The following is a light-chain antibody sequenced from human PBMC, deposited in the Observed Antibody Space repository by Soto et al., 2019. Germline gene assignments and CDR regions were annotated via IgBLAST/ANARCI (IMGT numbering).Light chain of an antibody. CDR3: QQYDNLPLT. Sequence: DIKMTQSPSTLSASVGDRVTITCRASQSISKYLAWYQQKPGKAPKLLIYKASSLESGVPSRFSGSGSGTEFTLTISSLQPGDFATYYCQQYDNLPLTFGGGTKVDIK. V-gene: IGKV1-5*03. J-gene: IGKJ4*01. CDR1: QSISKY. CDR2: KAS.